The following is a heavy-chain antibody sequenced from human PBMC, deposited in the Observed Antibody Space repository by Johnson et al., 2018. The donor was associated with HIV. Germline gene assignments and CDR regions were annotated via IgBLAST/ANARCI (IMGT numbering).Heavy chain of an antibody. J-gene: IGHJ3*02. CDR1: GFTVSGNY. CDR2: IYSGGDT. D-gene: IGHD1-26*01. Sequence: VQLVESGGGVVQPGRSLRASCAASGFTVSGNYMTWVRQAPGKGLEWVSVIYSGGDTYYADSVKDRFIISRDNPKNTVSLQMNNLRADDTAVYYCARLTWDQNRGWDAFDIWGQGTMVTVSS. CDR3: ARLTWDQNRGWDAFDI. V-gene: IGHV3-66*01.